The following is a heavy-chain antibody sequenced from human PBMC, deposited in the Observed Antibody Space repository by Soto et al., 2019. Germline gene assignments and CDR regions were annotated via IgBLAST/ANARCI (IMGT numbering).Heavy chain of an antibody. CDR3: ARERGYYGSGSYYKAPYYYYGMDV. V-gene: IGHV3-30-3*01. CDR2: ISYDGSNK. J-gene: IGHJ6*01. CDR1: GFTFSSYA. Sequence: QVQLVESGGGVVQPGRSLRLSCAASGFTFSSYAMHWVRQAPGKGLEWVAVISYDGSNKYYADSVKGRFTISRDNSKNTLYLQMNSLRAEDTAVYYCARERGYYGSGSYYKAPYYYYGMDVW. D-gene: IGHD3-10*01.